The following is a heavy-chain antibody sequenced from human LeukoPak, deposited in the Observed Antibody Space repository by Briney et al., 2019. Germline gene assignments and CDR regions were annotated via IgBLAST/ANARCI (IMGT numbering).Heavy chain of an antibody. CDR2: ISHSGTT. CDR3: ASLKVGY. Sequence: SETLSLTCAVSGGSFSDYQWNWIRQSPGKGLEWIGEISHSGTTTYNPSLKSRVTMSVDTSKNQFSLKLSSVTAADTAVYYCASLKVGYWGQGTLVTVSS. CDR1: GGSFSDYQ. J-gene: IGHJ4*02. V-gene: IGHV4-34*10. D-gene: IGHD1-26*01.